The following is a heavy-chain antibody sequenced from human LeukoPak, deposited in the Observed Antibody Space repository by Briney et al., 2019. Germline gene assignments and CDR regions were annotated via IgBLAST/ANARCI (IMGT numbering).Heavy chain of an antibody. V-gene: IGHV4-34*01. Sequence: PSETLSLTCAVYGGSFSGYYWSWIRQPPGKGLEWIGEINHSGSTNYNPSLKSRVTISVDTSKNQFSLKLDSVTAADTAVYYCARQPSLRVDYYYGMDVWGQGTTVTVSS. CDR1: GGSFSGYY. CDR2: INHSGST. CDR3: ARQPSLRVDYYYGMDV. D-gene: IGHD2-8*02. J-gene: IGHJ6*02.